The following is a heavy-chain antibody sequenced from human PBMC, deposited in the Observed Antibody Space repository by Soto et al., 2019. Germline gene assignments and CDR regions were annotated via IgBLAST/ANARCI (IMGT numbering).Heavy chain of an antibody. Sequence: PSETLSLTCAVSGHSISGGFYYWGWIRQPAGKGLEWIGRIYASGSTNYNPSLKSRVTMSVDTSKNQFSLKLRSVTAADTAVYYCARACSSTSCYDVFDYWGQGTLVTVSS. J-gene: IGHJ4*02. CDR2: IYASGST. D-gene: IGHD2-2*01. CDR3: ARACSSTSCYDVFDY. CDR1: GHSISGGFYY. V-gene: IGHV4-61*02.